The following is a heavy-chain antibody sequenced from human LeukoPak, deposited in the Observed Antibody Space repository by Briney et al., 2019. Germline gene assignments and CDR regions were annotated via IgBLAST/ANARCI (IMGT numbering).Heavy chain of an antibody. Sequence: GGSLRLSCAASGFTFSSNAMSWVRQAPGKGLEWVSAISGSGGSTYYADSVKGRFTISRDNSKNTLYLQMNSLRAEDTAVYYCAKDTWGYCSGGSCYSFDYWGQGTLVTVSS. J-gene: IGHJ4*02. CDR1: GFTFSSNA. CDR3: AKDTWGYCSGGSCYSFDY. CDR2: ISGSGGST. D-gene: IGHD2-15*01. V-gene: IGHV3-23*01.